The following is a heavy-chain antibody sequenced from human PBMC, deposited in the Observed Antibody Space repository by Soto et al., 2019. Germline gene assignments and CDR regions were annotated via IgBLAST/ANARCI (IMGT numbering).Heavy chain of an antibody. CDR3: ARAIAVGSTSLDY. CDR2: ISSRSSTI. D-gene: IGHD6-19*01. CDR1: GFPFSSYA. Sequence: GGSLRLSCAASGFPFSSYAMSWVRQAPGKGLEWVSYISSRSSTIYHADSVKGRFTISRDNAKNSLYLQMDSLRDEDTAVYFCARAIAVGSTSLDYWGLGTRVTVSS. V-gene: IGHV3-48*02. J-gene: IGHJ4*02.